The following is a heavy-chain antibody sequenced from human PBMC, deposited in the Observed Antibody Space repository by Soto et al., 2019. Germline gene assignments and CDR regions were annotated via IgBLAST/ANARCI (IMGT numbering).Heavy chain of an antibody. J-gene: IGHJ4*02. CDR3: ARGSELSL. D-gene: IGHD1-7*01. V-gene: IGHV3-48*01. Sequence: WVRQAPGKGLEWVSYISSGSGTIYQADSVKGRFTVSRDNAKNSVYLQMNSLRAEDTAVYYCARGSELSLWGQGALVTVSS. CDR2: ISSGSGTI.